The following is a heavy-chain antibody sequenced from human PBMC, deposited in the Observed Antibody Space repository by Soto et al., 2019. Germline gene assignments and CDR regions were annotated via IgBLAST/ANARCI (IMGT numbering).Heavy chain of an antibody. D-gene: IGHD6-13*01. V-gene: IGHV3-30*18. CDR2: ISYDGSNK. Sequence: GGSLRLSCAASGFTFSSYGMHWVRQAPGKGLEWVAVISYDGSNKYYADSVKGRFTISRDNSKNTLYLQMNSLRAEDTAVYYCAKGGWSAAGILLYEYYYGMDVWGQGTTVTVSS. CDR1: GFTFSSYG. CDR3: AKGGWSAAGILLYEYYYGMDV. J-gene: IGHJ6*02.